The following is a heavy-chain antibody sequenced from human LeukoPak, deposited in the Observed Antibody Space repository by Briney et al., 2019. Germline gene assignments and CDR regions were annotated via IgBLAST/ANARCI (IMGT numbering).Heavy chain of an antibody. Sequence: SGGSLRLSCAASGFTFSSYGMQWVGKAPGKGLEWVAVISHDGSNKYYADSVKGRFTISRDNSKNTLYLQMNSLRAEDTAVYYCAKVSRGKRGYYYYGMDVWGQGTTVTVSS. J-gene: IGHJ6*02. CDR2: ISHDGSNK. D-gene: IGHD5-24*01. CDR1: GFTFSSYG. V-gene: IGHV3-30*18. CDR3: AKVSRGKRGYYYYGMDV.